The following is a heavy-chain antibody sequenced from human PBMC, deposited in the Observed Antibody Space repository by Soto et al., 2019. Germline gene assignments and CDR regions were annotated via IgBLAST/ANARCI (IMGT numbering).Heavy chain of an antibody. CDR2: ISSSGSTI. J-gene: IGHJ4*02. Sequence: XGSLRRSFAASGFTCSSYEMNWVRQAPGKGLEWVSYISSSGSTIYYADSVKGRFTISRDNAKNSLYLQMNSLRAEDTAIYYCARELWELAVDYWGQGTLVTVSS. CDR1: GFTCSSYE. CDR3: ARELWELAVDY. V-gene: IGHV3-48*03. D-gene: IGHD1-26*01.